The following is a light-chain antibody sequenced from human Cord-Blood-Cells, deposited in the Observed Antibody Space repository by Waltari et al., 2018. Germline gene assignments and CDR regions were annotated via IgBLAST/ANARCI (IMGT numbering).Light chain of an antibody. CDR1: QSVLYSSNNKNY. CDR2: WAS. CDR3: QQYYSTPYT. Sequence: IVMTQSPDPRAVSLGERATINCKSGQSVLYSSNNKNYLAWYQQKPGQPPKLLIYWASTRESGVPDRFSGSGSGTDFTLTISSLQAEDVAVYYCQQYYSTPYTFGQGTKLEIK. V-gene: IGKV4-1*01. J-gene: IGKJ2*01.